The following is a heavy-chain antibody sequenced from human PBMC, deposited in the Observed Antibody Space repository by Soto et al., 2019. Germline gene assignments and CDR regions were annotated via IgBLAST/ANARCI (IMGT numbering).Heavy chain of an antibody. D-gene: IGHD3-22*01. CDR1: GFTFSTHD. CDR2: ISYDGSNE. CDR3: AKGRDISGYYYAY. Sequence: WGSLRLSCAASGFTFSTHDMHWVRQAPGKGLEWVALISYDGSNEYYAGSVKGRFTISRDNSKNTLYLQMNSLRPEDTAVYYCAKGRDISGYYYAYWGQGALVTVSS. V-gene: IGHV3-30*18. J-gene: IGHJ4*02.